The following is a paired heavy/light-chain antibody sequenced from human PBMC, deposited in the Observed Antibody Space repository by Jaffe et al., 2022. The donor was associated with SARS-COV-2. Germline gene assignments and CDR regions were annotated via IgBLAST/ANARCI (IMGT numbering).Heavy chain of an antibody. CDR2: IYYSGST. CDR1: GGSISSYY. Sequence: QVQLQESGPGLVKPSETLSLTCTVSGGSISSYYWSWIRQPPGKGLEWIGYIYYSGSTNYNPSLKSRVTISVDTSKNQFSLKLSSVTAADTAVYYCARQYYDFWSGYSSTAFFDYWGQGTLVTVSS. CDR3: ARQYYDFWSGYSSTAFFDY. J-gene: IGHJ4*02. D-gene: IGHD3-3*01. V-gene: IGHV4-59*08.
Light chain of an antibody. CDR3: QQYNSYCT. CDR1: QSISSW. Sequence: DIQMTQSPSTLSASVGDRVTITCRASQSISSWLAWYQQKPGKAPKLLIYKASSLESGVPSRFSGSGSGTEFTLTISSLQPDDFATYYCQQYNSYCTFGPGTKVDIK. V-gene: IGKV1-5*03. J-gene: IGKJ3*01. CDR2: KAS.